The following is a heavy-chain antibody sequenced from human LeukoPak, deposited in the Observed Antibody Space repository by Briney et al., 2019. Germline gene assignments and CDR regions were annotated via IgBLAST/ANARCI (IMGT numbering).Heavy chain of an antibody. Sequence: ASVKVSCKASGYTLTNYGISWVRQAPGQGLEWMGWISVYNGNTEYAQKNQGRVTVTTEISTSTAYMELTSLRSDDTAVYYCARSQRTGFGESIDYWGQGTLVTVSS. J-gene: IGHJ4*02. CDR2: ISVYNGNT. V-gene: IGHV1-18*01. CDR1: GYTLTNYG. CDR3: ARSQRTGFGESIDY. D-gene: IGHD3-10*01.